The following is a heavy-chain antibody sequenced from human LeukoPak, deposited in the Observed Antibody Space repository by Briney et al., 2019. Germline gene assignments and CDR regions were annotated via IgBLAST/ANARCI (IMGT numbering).Heavy chain of an antibody. D-gene: IGHD1-14*01. CDR3: ARERPPRYCYMDV. CDR1: GFTFSIYS. CDR2: ISSSSSTI. V-gene: IGHV3-48*01. Sequence: PGGSLRLSCAASGFTFSIYSMNWVRQAPGKGLEWVSYISSSSSTIYYADSVKGRVTISRDNAKNSLYLQMNSLRAEDTAVYYCARERPPRYCYMDVWGKGTTVTVSS. J-gene: IGHJ6*03.